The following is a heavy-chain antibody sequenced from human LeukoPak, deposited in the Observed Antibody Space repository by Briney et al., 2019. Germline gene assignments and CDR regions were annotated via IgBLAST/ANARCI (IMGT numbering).Heavy chain of an antibody. D-gene: IGHD6-19*01. J-gene: IGHJ5*02. V-gene: IGHV4-59*01. Sequence: PSETLSLTCTVSGGSINNYYWSWIRQPPGKGLEWIGYTYYSGSTNYNPPLKSRVTISVDTSKNQFSLKLSSVTAADTAVYYCATMKSGYRSGWSNWFDPWGQGTLVTVSS. CDR1: GGSINNYY. CDR3: ATMKSGYRSGWSNWFDP. CDR2: TYYSGST.